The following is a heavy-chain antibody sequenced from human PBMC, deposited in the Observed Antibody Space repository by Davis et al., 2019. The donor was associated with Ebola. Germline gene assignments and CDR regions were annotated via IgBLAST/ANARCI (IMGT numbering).Heavy chain of an antibody. V-gene: IGHV3-30-3*01. D-gene: IGHD2-15*01. CDR3: ARGGYCSGGSCYLYYYYGMDV. Sequence: GESLKISCAASGFTFSSYAMHWVRQAPGKGLEWVAVISYDGSNKYYADSVKGRFTISRDNSKNTLYLQMNSLRAEDTAVYYCARGGYCSGGSCYLYYYYGMDVWGQGTTVTVSS. CDR2: ISYDGSNK. J-gene: IGHJ6*02. CDR1: GFTFSSYA.